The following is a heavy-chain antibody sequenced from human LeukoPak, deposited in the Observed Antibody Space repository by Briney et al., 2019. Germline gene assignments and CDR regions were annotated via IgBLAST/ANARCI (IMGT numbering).Heavy chain of an antibody. J-gene: IGHJ5*02. CDR3: ARDTGYSGSWFDP. CDR1: GGSISSGDYY. V-gene: IGHV4-30-4*01. CDR2: IYYSGST. Sequence: TSQTLSLTCTVSGGSISSGDYYWSWSRQPPGKGLEWIGYIYYSGSTYYNPSLKSRVTISVDTSKNQFSLKLSSVTAADTAVYYCARDTGYSGSWFDPWGQGTLVTVSS. D-gene: IGHD5-12*01.